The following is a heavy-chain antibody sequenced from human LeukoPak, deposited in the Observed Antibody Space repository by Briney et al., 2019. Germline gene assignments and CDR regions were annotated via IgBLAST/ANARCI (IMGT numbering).Heavy chain of an antibody. J-gene: IGHJ3*02. CDR3: ATDRYGSGSLDAFDI. CDR2: FDPEDGET. V-gene: IGHV1-24*01. CDR1: GYTLTELS. Sequence: ASVKVSCKVSGYTLTELSMHWVRQAPGNGLEWMGGFDPEDGETIYAQKFQGRVTMTEDTSTDTAYMELSSLRSEDTAVYYCATDRYGSGSLDAFDIWGQGTMVTVSS. D-gene: IGHD3-10*01.